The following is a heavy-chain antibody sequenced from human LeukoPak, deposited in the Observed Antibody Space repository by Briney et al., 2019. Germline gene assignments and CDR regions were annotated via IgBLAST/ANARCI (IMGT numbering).Heavy chain of an antibody. CDR2: ISGSGGST. J-gene: IGHJ4*02. Sequence: PGGSLRLSCAASGFTFSSYGMHWVRQAPGKGLEWVSAISGSGGSTYYADSVKGRFTISRDNSKNTLYLQMNSLRAEDTAVYYCAKHMVRGVIKPLYFDYWGQGTLVTVSS. CDR3: AKHMVRGVIKPLYFDY. D-gene: IGHD3-10*01. CDR1: GFTFSSYG. V-gene: IGHV3-23*01.